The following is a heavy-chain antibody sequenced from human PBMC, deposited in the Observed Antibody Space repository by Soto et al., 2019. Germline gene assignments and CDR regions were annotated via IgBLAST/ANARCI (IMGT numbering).Heavy chain of an antibody. Sequence: QVQLQESGPGLVKPSQTLSLTCTVSGGSIGSGSYYWSWIRQHPGKGLEWIGYIYYSGSTYYNPSLKSRVTISIATSTNQCSLKLSSVTAADTAVYYCARAGYDRDGGGYYYFDYWGQGTLVTVSS. CDR3: ARAGYDRDGGGYYYFDY. D-gene: IGHD3-22*01. CDR1: GGSIGSGSYY. CDR2: IYYSGST. J-gene: IGHJ4*02. V-gene: IGHV4-31*03.